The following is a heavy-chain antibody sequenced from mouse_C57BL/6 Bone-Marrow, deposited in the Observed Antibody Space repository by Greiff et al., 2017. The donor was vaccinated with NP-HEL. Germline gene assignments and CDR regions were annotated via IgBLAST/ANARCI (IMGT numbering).Heavy chain of an antibody. CDR1: GYSITSGYY. CDR2: ISYDGSN. J-gene: IGHJ3*01. Sequence: ESGPGLVKPSQSLSLTCSVTGYSITSGYYWNWIRQFPGNKLEWMGYISYDGSNNYNPSLKNRISITRDTSKNQFFLKLNSVTTEDTATYYCARAARYGSSSYWGQGTLVTVSA. V-gene: IGHV3-6*01. D-gene: IGHD1-1*01. CDR3: ARAARYGSSSY.